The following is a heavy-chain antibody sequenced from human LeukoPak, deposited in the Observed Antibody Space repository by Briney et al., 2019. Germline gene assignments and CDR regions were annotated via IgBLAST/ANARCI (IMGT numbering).Heavy chain of an antibody. D-gene: IGHD1/OR15-1a*01. Sequence: PTGRSLRLSCAASGFTVSSNYMSWVRQAPGKGLEWVSVIYSGGSTYYADSVKGRFTISSDNSKNTLYLQMNSLRAEDTAVYYCARPWVDWNRMDVWGQGTTVTVSS. CDR2: IYSGGST. V-gene: IGHV3-53*01. CDR3: ARPWVDWNRMDV. CDR1: GFTVSSNY. J-gene: IGHJ6*02.